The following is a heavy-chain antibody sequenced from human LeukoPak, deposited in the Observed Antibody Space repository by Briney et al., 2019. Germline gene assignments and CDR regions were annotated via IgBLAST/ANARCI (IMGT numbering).Heavy chain of an antibody. CDR3: AKDRYSYAFEYSDS. CDR1: GFTFSSYG. J-gene: IGHJ4*02. V-gene: IGHV3-30*18. D-gene: IGHD5-18*01. CDR2: ISNDGSKK. Sequence: GGPLRLSCAASGFTFSSYGMHWVRQAPGKGLDWVAVISNDGSKKYYADSLKGRFTISRHNSKNTLSLQVSSLRTEDTAVYYCAKDRYSYAFEYSDSWGQGTLVTVSS.